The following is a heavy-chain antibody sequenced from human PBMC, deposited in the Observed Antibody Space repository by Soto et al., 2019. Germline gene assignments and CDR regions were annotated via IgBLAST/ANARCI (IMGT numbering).Heavy chain of an antibody. CDR3: ARGPGGPDGPGDY. CDR2: INAGNGNT. D-gene: IGHD2-15*01. CDR1: VYTFTSYA. V-gene: IGHV1-3*01. J-gene: IGHJ4*02. Sequence: QVQLVQSGAEVKKPGASVKVSCKASVYTFTSYAMHWVRQAPGQRLEWMGWINAGNGNTKYSQKFQGRVTITRDTSARTAYMELSSLRSEDTAVYYCARGPGGPDGPGDYCGQGTLVTVSS.